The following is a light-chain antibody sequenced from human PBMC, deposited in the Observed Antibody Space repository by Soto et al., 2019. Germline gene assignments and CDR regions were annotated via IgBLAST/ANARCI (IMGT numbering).Light chain of an antibody. CDR2: GAS. Sequence: EIVMTQSPATLSVSPGERATLSCRAIQSVSGNLACYHQKPRQAPRLLMYGASTRANGIPARFSGSGSGTECTITISSLQAEDVAVSYCPQYNNWPPITFGQGTRLEIK. CDR3: PQYNNWPPIT. J-gene: IGKJ5*01. V-gene: IGKV3-15*01. CDR1: QSVSGN.